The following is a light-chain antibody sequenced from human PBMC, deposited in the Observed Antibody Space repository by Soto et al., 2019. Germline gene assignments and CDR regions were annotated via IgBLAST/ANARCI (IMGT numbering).Light chain of an antibody. Sequence: QSVLTQPPSVSAAPGQKVTISCSGGSFNVGNNYVSWYQQLPGTAPKLLIYDNNKRPSGGPAQFSGSKSGTSATLDITGLQTGDEAVYYCGTWDSSLSAYVFGTGTKLTVL. V-gene: IGLV1-51*01. J-gene: IGLJ1*01. CDR3: GTWDSSLSAYV. CDR2: DNN. CDR1: SFNVGNNY.